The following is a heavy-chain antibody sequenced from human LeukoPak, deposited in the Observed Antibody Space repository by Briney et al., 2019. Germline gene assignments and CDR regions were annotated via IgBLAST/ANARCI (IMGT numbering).Heavy chain of an antibody. CDR2: ISGSGGST. J-gene: IGHJ4*02. CDR3: AKDGGIAVAGIDY. V-gene: IGHV3-23*01. Sequence: GGSLRLSCAASGFTFSSYAMSWVRQAPGKGLEWVSAISGSGGSTYYADSVKGRFTISRDNSKNTLYLQMSSLRAEDTAVYYCAKDGGIAVAGIDYWGQGTLVTVSS. CDR1: GFTFSSYA. D-gene: IGHD6-19*01.